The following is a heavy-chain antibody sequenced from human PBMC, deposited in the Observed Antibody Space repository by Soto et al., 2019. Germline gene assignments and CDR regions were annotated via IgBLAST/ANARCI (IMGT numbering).Heavy chain of an antibody. J-gene: IGHJ6*02. Sequence: SETLSLTCTVSGGSISSSSYYWGWIRQPPGKGLEWIGSIYYTGRIYYNPSLKSRVTISVDTSKNQFSLKLTSVTAADTAAYYCARHQNGGIAAAGPDYGMDVWGQGTTVTVS. CDR1: GGSISSSSYY. CDR2: IYYTGRI. V-gene: IGHV4-39*01. CDR3: ARHQNGGIAAAGPDYGMDV. D-gene: IGHD6-13*01.